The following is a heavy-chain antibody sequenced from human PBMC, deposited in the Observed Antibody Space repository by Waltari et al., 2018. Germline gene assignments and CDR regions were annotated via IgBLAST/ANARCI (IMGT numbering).Heavy chain of an antibody. CDR1: GFTFSSYW. J-gene: IGHJ4*02. Sequence: EVKLVESGGGLVQPGGSLRLSCAVSGFTFSSYWLSWVRQTPGKGLEWVANINGDGSETYYVESVRGRFSISRDNAKKSLYLQMNSLKVEDTAVYYCARSPMATIGYWGQGTLVIVSS. CDR3: ARSPMATIGY. V-gene: IGHV3-7*01. CDR2: INGDGSET.